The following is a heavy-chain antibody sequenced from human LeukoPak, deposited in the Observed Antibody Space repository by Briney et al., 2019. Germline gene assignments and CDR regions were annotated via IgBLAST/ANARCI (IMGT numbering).Heavy chain of an antibody. D-gene: IGHD3-16*01. CDR3: ARATFGKFSFFFDY. CDR2: IYSGGTT. CDR1: GGSFSGYY. Sequence: ETLSLTCAVYGGSFSGYYWSWVRQAPGKGLEWVSVIYSGGTTYYADSVKGRFSISRDNSKNTLYLQMTSLRPEDTAVYYCARATFGKFSFFFDYWGQGILVTVSS. V-gene: IGHV3-66*01. J-gene: IGHJ4*02.